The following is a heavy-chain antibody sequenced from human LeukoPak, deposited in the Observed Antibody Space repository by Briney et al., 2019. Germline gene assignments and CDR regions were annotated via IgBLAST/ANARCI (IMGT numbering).Heavy chain of an antibody. CDR1: GFTSFTFSNAW. J-gene: IGHJ4*02. Sequence: PGGSLRLSCAASGFTSFTFSNAWMSWVRQAPGKGLAWVGRIKSKADGGTTDYAASVNGRFTISRDDSKHTLYLQMNSLKAEDTAVYYCFTVRIIILRGAKKPVDYWGQGTLVTVSS. V-gene: IGHV3-15*01. CDR2: IKSKADGGTT. D-gene: IGHD3-10*01. CDR3: FTVRIIILRGAKKPVDY.